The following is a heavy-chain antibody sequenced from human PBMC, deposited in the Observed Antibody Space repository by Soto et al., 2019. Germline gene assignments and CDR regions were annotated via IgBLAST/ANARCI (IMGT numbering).Heavy chain of an antibody. V-gene: IGHV4-59*01. CDR1: GVSMTNFY. J-gene: IGHJ4*02. CDR3: ARVKGSTGWNYFDY. CDR2: IYYSGST. Sequence: SETLSLTCNISGVSMTNFYWSWIRQPPGKGLEWIGDIYYSGSTKYNPSLKSRVTISVDTSKNQFSLKLTSVTAADTAVYYCARVKGSTGWNYFDYWGQGTLVTVSS. D-gene: IGHD6-19*01.